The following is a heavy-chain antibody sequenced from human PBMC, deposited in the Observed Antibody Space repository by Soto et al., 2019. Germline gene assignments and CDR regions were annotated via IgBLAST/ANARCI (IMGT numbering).Heavy chain of an antibody. CDR2: ISGSGGST. CDR3: AKAPETFGVVMHAFDI. J-gene: IGHJ3*02. D-gene: IGHD3-3*01. CDR1: GFTFSSYA. Sequence: GGSLRLSWAASGFTFSSYAMSWVRQAPGKGLEWVSAISGSGGSTYYADSVKGRFTISRDNSKNTLYLQMNSLRAEDTAVYYRAKAPETFGVVMHAFDIWGQGTMVTVSS. V-gene: IGHV3-23*01.